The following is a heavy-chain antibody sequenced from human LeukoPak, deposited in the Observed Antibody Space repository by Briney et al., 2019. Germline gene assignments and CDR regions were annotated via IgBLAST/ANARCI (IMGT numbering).Heavy chain of an antibody. Sequence: GGSLRLSCAASGFTVSSNYMSWVRQAPGKGLEWVSVIYSGGSTCYADSVKGRFTISRDNSKNTLYLQMNSLRAEDTAVYYCAKVITMIVVVNAFDIWGQGTMVTVSS. V-gene: IGHV3-53*01. J-gene: IGHJ3*02. D-gene: IGHD3-22*01. CDR1: GFTVSSNY. CDR3: AKVITMIVVVNAFDI. CDR2: IYSGGST.